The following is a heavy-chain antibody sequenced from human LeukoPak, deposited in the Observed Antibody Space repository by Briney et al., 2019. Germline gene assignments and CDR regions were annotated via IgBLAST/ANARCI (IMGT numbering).Heavy chain of an antibody. J-gene: IGHJ6*02. CDR2: INSSGST. Sequence: SETLSLTCTVSGGSISSYYWSWIRQPAGKGLEWIGRINSSGSTKYNPSLKSRVTMSVDTSKNQFSLKLSSVTAADTAVYYCARVSYCGSGSYSDYCYYGMDVWGQGTTVTVSS. CDR3: ARVSYCGSGSYSDYCYYGMDV. D-gene: IGHD3-10*01. CDR1: GGSISSYY. V-gene: IGHV4-4*07.